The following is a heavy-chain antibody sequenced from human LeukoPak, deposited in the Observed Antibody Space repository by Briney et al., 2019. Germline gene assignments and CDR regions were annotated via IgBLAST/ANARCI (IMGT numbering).Heavy chain of an antibody. CDR1: GFTFSSYA. D-gene: IGHD6-13*01. V-gene: IGHV3-23*01. Sequence: GGSLRLSCAASGFTFSSYAMSWVRQAPGKGLEWVSGITGSGGSTYYADSVKGRFTISRDNSKNTLYLQMNSLRAEDTAVYYCAKYPGIAAAGPAEYFQHWGQGTLVTVSS. CDR2: ITGSGGST. CDR3: AKYPGIAAAGPAEYFQH. J-gene: IGHJ1*01.